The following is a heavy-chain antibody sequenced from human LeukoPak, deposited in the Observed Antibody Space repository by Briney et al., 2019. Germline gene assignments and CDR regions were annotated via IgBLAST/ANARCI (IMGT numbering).Heavy chain of an antibody. CDR1: GGSFSGCY. D-gene: IGHD3-10*01. Sequence: SSETLSLTCAVYGGSFSGCYWSWIRQPPGKGLEWIGEINHSGSTNYNPSLKSRVTISVDTSKNQFSLKLSSVTAADTAVYYCARRRIRFYGSGSRFDYWGQGTLVTVSS. CDR3: ARRRIRFYGSGSRFDY. J-gene: IGHJ4*02. CDR2: INHSGST. V-gene: IGHV4-34*01.